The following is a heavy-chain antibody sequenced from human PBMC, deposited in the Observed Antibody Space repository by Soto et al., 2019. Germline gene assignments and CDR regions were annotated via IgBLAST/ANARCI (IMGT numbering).Heavy chain of an antibody. V-gene: IGHV3-21*01. CDR2: VTSSSSYI. CDR1: GFTFSSYS. J-gene: IGHJ6*02. Sequence: EVQLVESGGGLVKPGGSLRLYCAASGFTFSSYSMNWVRQAPGKGLEWVSSVTSSSSYIYYADSVKGRFTISRDNAKNSLYLQMNSLGPEDTAVYYCARDEEARPYFYGMDVWGQGTTVTVSS. CDR3: ARDEEARPYFYGMDV. D-gene: IGHD6-6*01.